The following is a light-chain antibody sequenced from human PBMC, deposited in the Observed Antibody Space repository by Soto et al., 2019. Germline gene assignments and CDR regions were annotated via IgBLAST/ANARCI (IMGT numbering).Light chain of an antibody. J-gene: IGLJ2*01. Sequence: SYELTQPPSVSVSPGQTASITCSEDKLGGKFAYWYQQKTGQPPLLIIYQDNKRPSVIPERFSGSNSGNTATLTISGTQAVDEADYYFQTLDSGTAVFGGGTKLTVL. CDR3: QTLDSGTAV. CDR2: QDN. V-gene: IGLV3-1*01. CDR1: KLGGKF.